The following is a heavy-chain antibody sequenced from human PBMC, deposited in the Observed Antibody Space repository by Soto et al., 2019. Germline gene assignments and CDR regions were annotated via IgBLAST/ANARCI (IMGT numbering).Heavy chain of an antibody. Sequence: GGSLRLSCAASGFTFSSYAMSWVRQAPGKGLEWVSAISGSGGSTYYADSVKGRFTISRDNSKNTLYLQMNSLRAEDTAVYYCAKASGGSSTKAEHYYYGMDVWGQGTTVTVSS. J-gene: IGHJ6*02. V-gene: IGHV3-23*01. CDR2: ISGSGGST. D-gene: IGHD2-15*01. CDR1: GFTFSSYA. CDR3: AKASGGSSTKAEHYYYGMDV.